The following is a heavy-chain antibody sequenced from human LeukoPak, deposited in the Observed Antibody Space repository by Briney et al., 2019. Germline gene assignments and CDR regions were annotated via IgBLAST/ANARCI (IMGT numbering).Heavy chain of an antibody. V-gene: IGHV1-18*04. CDR3: ARDYPKACDYVRDY. CDR2: ISAYNGNT. Sequence: ASVKVSCKASGYTFTSYYMHWVRQAPGQGLEWMGWISAYNGNTDYAQKLQGRVTMTTDTSTSTAYMELRSLRSDDTAVYYCARDYPKACDYVRDYWGQGTLVTVSS. D-gene: IGHD3-16*01. CDR1: GYTFTSYY. J-gene: IGHJ4*02.